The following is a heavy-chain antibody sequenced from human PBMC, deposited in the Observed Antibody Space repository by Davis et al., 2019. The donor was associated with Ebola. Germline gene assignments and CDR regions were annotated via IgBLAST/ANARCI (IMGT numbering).Heavy chain of an antibody. CDR2: ISYDGSNK. Sequence: PGGSLRLSCAASGFTFSSYGMHWVRQAPGKGLEWVAVISYDGSNKYYADSVKGRFTISRDNSKNTLYLQMNSLRAEDTAVYYCAKDAQLDDFWSGYHYGMDVWGQGTTVTVSS. J-gene: IGHJ6*02. CDR1: GFTFSSYG. CDR3: AKDAQLDDFWSGYHYGMDV. D-gene: IGHD3-3*01. V-gene: IGHV3-30*18.